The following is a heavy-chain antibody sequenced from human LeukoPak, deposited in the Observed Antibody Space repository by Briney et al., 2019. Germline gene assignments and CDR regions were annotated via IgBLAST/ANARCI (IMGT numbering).Heavy chain of an antibody. CDR3: ARANSYGYGGFDY. CDR2: ISSSSRYI. Sequence: GGALRLSCAASGFTFSSYSMNWVRQAPGKGVEWGSSISSSSRYIYYADSVKGRFTISRDKAKNSLYLQINSLRAEDTAVYYCARANSYGYGGFDYWGQGTLVTVSS. CDR1: GFTFSSYS. J-gene: IGHJ4*02. V-gene: IGHV3-21*01. D-gene: IGHD5-18*01.